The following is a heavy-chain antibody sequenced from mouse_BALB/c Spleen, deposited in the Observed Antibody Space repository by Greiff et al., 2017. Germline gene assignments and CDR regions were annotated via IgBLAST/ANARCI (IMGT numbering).Heavy chain of an antibody. D-gene: IGHD2-14*01. Sequence: VQLKQSGTVLARPGASVKMSCKASGYTFTSYWMHWVKQRPGQGLEWIGAIYPGNSDTSYNQKFKGKAKLTAVTSTSTAYMELSSLTNEDSAVYYCTRGGYRYDREFAYWGQGTLVTVSA. J-gene: IGHJ3*01. CDR1: GYTFTSYW. V-gene: IGHV1-5*01. CDR3: TRGGYRYDREFAY. CDR2: IYPGNSDT.